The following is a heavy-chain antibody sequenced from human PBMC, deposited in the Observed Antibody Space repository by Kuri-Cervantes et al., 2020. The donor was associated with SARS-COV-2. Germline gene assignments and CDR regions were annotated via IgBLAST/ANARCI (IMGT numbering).Heavy chain of an antibody. CDR1: GGSTSSYY. CDR2: IYYSGST. J-gene: IGHJ3*01. CDR3: VRIPPGHITVFGVVIPAAFDV. V-gene: IGHV4-59*08. Sequence: SETLSLTCTVSGGSTSSYYWSWIRQPPGKGLEWIGYIYYSGSTNYNHSLKSRVTISVDTSKTQFSLMLTSVTAADTAVYYCVRIPPGHITVFGVVIPAAFDVWGQGTMVTVSS. D-gene: IGHD3-3*01.